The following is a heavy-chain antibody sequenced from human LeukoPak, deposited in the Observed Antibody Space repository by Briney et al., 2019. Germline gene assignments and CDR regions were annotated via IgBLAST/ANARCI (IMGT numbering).Heavy chain of an antibody. J-gene: IGHJ4*02. CDR3: AKNRKSSSSDFDY. V-gene: IGHV3-21*06. Sequence: PGGSLRLSCAASGLTFSIYSLNWVRQAPGKGLEWVSSISSSSSFISYADSVKGRFTISRDNAKNSLYLQMNSLRAEDTAVYYCAKNRKSSSSDFDYWGQGTLVTVSS. CDR2: ISSSSSFI. D-gene: IGHD6-6*01. CDR1: GLTFSIYS.